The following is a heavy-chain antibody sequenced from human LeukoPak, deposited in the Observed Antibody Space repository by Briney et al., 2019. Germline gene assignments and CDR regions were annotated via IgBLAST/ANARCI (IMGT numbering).Heavy chain of an antibody. CDR3: TRVVDFGDYYYYMDV. V-gene: IGHV3-73*01. D-gene: IGHD2-15*01. CDR2: IRSKANSYAT. CDR1: GFTFNGSA. J-gene: IGHJ6*03. Sequence: PGGSLRLSCAASGFTFNGSAMHWVRQASGKGLEWVGRIRSKANSYATAYAASVKGRFTISRDDSKNTAYLQMNSLKTEDTAVYYCTRVVDFGDYYYYMDVWGKGTTVTVSS.